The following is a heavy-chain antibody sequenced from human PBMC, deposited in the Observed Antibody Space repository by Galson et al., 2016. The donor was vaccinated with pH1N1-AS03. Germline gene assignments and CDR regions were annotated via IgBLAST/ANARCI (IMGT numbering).Heavy chain of an antibody. J-gene: IGHJ4*02. D-gene: IGHD2-21*01. V-gene: IGHV3-7*01. CDR1: GFTFSSYW. Sequence: SLRLSCAASGFTFSSYWMSWVRQAPGKGLEWVANIKVDGSEKYYVDSVKGRFIISRDNTKNSLYLRVNSLRAEDTAVYYCARKRPTYFDYWGQGTLVTVSS. CDR3: ARKRPTYFDY. CDR2: IKVDGSEK.